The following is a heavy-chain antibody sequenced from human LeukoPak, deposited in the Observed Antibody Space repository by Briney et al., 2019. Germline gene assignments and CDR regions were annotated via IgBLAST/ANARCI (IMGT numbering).Heavy chain of an antibody. CDR3: ARDSSSWPGGFDP. V-gene: IGHV3-30*14. D-gene: IGHD6-13*01. Sequence: GRSLRLSCAASGFTFSSYAMHWVRQAPGKGLEWVAVISYDGSNKYYADSVKGRFTISRDNSKNTLYLQMNSLRAEDTAVYYCARDSSSWPGGFDPWGQGTLVTVSS. CDR1: GFTFSSYA. J-gene: IGHJ5*02. CDR2: ISYDGSNK.